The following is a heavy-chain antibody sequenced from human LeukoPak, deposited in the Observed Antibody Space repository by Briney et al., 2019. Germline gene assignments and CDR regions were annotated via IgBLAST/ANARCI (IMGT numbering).Heavy chain of an antibody. CDR2: IKSKTDGGTT. V-gene: IGHV3-15*01. Sequence: KPGGSLRLSCAASGFTFSNAWMSWVRQAPGKGLEWVGRIKSKTDGGTTDYAAPVKGRFTISRDDTKNTLYLQMNSLRAEDTAVYYCATPADYGDSLAFDYWGQGTLVTVSS. CDR1: GFTFSNAW. D-gene: IGHD4-17*01. J-gene: IGHJ4*02. CDR3: ATPADYGDSLAFDY.